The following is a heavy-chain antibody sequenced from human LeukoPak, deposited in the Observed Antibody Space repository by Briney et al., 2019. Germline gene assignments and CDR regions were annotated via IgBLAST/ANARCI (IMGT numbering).Heavy chain of an antibody. CDR3: ARAKYYGSGKKDLDY. CDR1: GYTFTTYD. J-gene: IGHJ4*02. CDR2: MNPNSGNT. V-gene: IGHV1-8*01. D-gene: IGHD3-10*01. Sequence: WASVKVSCKASGYTFTTYDINWVRQATGQGLEWMGWMNPNSGNTGYAQKFQGRVTMTRNTSMSTAYMELNSLRSEDTAVYYCARAKYYGSGKKDLDYWGQGTLVTVSS.